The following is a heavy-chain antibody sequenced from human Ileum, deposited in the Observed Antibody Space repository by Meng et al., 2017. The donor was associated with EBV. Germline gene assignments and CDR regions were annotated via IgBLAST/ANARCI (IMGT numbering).Heavy chain of an antibody. CDR2: IKSNTSNGAS. CDR3: VADPPGGSPGLDY. D-gene: IGHD6-13*01. V-gene: IGHV3-15*01. CDR1: GSTLNDAW. Sequence: DAQLVETVEGWAGAGGSLGPFCGSCGSTLNDAWMYSVRQAPGKGVEWLGHIKSNTSNGASTYAAPVKGRFTISRDDSVNTVYLQMNSLNVEDTGIYYCVADPPGGSPGLDYWGRGTLVTVSS. J-gene: IGHJ4*02.